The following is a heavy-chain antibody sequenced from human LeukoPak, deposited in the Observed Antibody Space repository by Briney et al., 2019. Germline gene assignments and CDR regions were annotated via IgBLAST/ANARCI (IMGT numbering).Heavy chain of an antibody. CDR2: ISGSSSYT. V-gene: IGHV3-21*01. CDR1: GFTFSSFS. D-gene: IGHD5-12*01. J-gene: IGHJ4*02. CDR3: ARGTTGGYSPSH. Sequence: GGSLRLSCAASGFTFSSFSMNWVRQAPGKGLEWVSSISGSSSYTFYADSVRGRFTISRDNAKNSLYLQMNSLRAEDTAVYYCARGTTGGYSPSHWGQGTLVTVSS.